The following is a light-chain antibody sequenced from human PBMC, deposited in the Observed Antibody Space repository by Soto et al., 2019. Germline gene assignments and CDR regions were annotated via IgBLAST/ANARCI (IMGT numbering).Light chain of an antibody. CDR3: QQSYSGPLT. CDR1: QSISSY. J-gene: IGKJ4*01. V-gene: IGKV1-39*01. Sequence: DIQMTQSPSSLSSSVGYIFTITCRASQSISSYLNWYQQKPGKAPKVLIYAASSLQSGVPSRFSGIGSGTDFTLSISSLQPEDFATYYCQQSYSGPLTFGGGTKVDIK. CDR2: AAS.